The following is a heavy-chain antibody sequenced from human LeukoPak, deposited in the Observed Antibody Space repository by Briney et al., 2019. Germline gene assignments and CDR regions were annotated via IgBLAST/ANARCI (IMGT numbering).Heavy chain of an antibody. CDR2: ISWNSGSI. D-gene: IGHD2-15*01. V-gene: IGHV3-9*01. J-gene: IGHJ4*02. CDR1: GFTFSNYW. CDR3: AKDILGYCSGGSCPFDY. Sequence: PGGSLRLSCVASGFTFSNYWMSWVRQAPGKGLEWVSGISWNSGSIGYADSVKGRFTISRDNAKNSLYLQMNSLRAEDTALYYCAKDILGYCSGGSCPFDYWGQGTLVTVSS.